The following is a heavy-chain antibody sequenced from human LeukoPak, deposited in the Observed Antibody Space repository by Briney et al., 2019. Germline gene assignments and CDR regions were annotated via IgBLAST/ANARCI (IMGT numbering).Heavy chain of an antibody. CDR1: GGTFSSYA. V-gene: IGHV1-69*06. Sequence: SVKVSCKASGGTFSSYAISWVRQAPGQGLEWMGGIIPIFGTANYAKKFQGRVTITADKSTSTAYMELSSLRSEDTAVYYCARAIDYDILTGSPYYFDYWGQGTLVTVSS. J-gene: IGHJ4*02. CDR3: ARAIDYDILTGSPYYFDY. D-gene: IGHD3-9*01. CDR2: IIPIFGTA.